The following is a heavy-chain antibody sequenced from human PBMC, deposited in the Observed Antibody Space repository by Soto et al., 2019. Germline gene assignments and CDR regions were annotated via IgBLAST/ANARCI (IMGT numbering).Heavy chain of an antibody. D-gene: IGHD6-19*01. CDR1: GFTFDDYA. J-gene: IGHJ3*02. CDR3: AKDTYSRGWYDHLGAFDI. V-gene: IGHV3-9*01. Sequence: EVQLVESGGGLVQPGRSLRLSCAASGFTFDDYAMHWVRQAPGKGLEWVSGISWNSGSIGYADSVKGRFTISRDNAKNSLYLQMNSLRAEDTALYYCAKDTYSRGWYDHLGAFDIWGQGTMVTVSS. CDR2: ISWNSGSI.